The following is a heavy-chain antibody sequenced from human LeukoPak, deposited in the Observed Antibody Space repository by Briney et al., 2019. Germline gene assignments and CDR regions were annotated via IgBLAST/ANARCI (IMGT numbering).Heavy chain of an antibody. CDR2: ISWNSGGI. CDR1: GFTFSSYA. D-gene: IGHD1/OR15-1a*01. V-gene: IGHV3-9*01. CDR3: ARGSGGTGVYWYFDL. J-gene: IGHJ2*01. Sequence: GGSLRLSCAASGFTFSSYAMSWVRQAPGKGLEWVSRISWNSGGIDYADSVKGRFTISKDNAKNSLYLQMNSLRPEDTALYYCARGSGGTGVYWYFDLWGRGTLVSVFS.